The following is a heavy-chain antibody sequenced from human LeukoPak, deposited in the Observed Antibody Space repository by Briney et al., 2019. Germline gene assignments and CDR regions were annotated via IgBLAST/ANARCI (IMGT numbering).Heavy chain of an antibody. CDR2: ISAAGGST. D-gene: IGHD1-26*01. J-gene: IGHJ4*02. V-gene: IGHV3-23*01. CDR1: GFTFRNYA. Sequence: TGGSLRLSCAASGFTFRNYAISWVRQAPGKGLEWVLAISAAGGSTYYADSAKGRFTFSRDNAKNTLYVQMNSLRAEDTAVYYCARDRSGGIYATFEYWGQGALVTVSS. CDR3: ARDRSGGIYATFEY.